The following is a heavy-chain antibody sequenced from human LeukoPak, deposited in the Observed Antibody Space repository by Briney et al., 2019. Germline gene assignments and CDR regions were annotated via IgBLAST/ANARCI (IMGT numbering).Heavy chain of an antibody. Sequence: PGGSLRLSCAASGFTFSSYAMSWVRQAPGKGLEWVSTISGSGGRTYFADSVKGRFTISRDNSKNTLYLQMNSLRAEDTAVYYCAKVQGVTMVRGVSWYFDSWGQGTLVTVSS. V-gene: IGHV3-23*01. CDR2: ISGSGGRT. CDR1: GFTFSSYA. D-gene: IGHD3-10*01. CDR3: AKVQGVTMVRGVSWYFDS. J-gene: IGHJ4*02.